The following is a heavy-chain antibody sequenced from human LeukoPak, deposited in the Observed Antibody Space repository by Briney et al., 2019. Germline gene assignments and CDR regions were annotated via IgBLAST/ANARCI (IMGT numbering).Heavy chain of an antibody. V-gene: IGHV4-4*07. Sequence: SETLSLTCTVSGGSISSYYWSWIRQPAGKGLEWIGRIYTSGSTNYNPSLKSRVTMSVDTSKNQFSLKLSSVTAADTAVYYCAREKLVKYYYYYYYMDVWGKGTTVTISS. J-gene: IGHJ6*03. CDR1: GGSISSYY. D-gene: IGHD1-1*01. CDR2: IYTSGST. CDR3: AREKLVKYYYYYYYMDV.